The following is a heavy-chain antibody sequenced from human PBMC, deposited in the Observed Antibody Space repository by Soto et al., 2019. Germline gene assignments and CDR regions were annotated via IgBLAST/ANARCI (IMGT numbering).Heavy chain of an antibody. D-gene: IGHD3-16*02. CDR2: IYPGDSDT. CDR1: GYSFTSYW. V-gene: IGHV5-51*01. Sequence: PGESLKISCKGSGYSFTSYWIGWVRQMPGKGLEWMGIIYPGDSDTRYSPSFQGQVTISADKSISTAYLQWSSLKASDTAMYYCARINYDYVWGSYRYKSYSYYGMDVWGQGTTVTVSS. J-gene: IGHJ6*02. CDR3: ARINYDYVWGSYRYKSYSYYGMDV.